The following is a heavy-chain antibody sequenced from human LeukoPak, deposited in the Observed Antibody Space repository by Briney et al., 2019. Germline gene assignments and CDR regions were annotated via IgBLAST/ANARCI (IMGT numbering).Heavy chain of an antibody. V-gene: IGHV3-23*01. CDR1: GGTFSSYA. CDR2: ISGSGGST. CDR3: ARGRRGSYRLFDY. Sequence: GSSVKVSCKASGGTFSSYAMSWVRQAPGKGLEWVSAISGSGGSTYYADSVKGRFTISRDNAKNSLYLQMNSLRAEDTAVYYCARGRRGSYRLFDYWGQGTLVTVSS. J-gene: IGHJ4*02. D-gene: IGHD1-26*01.